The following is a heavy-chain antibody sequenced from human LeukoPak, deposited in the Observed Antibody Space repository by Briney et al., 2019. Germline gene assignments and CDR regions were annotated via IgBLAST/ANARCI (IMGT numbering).Heavy chain of an antibody. J-gene: IGHJ6*02. V-gene: IGHV3-9*01. CDR1: GLAFHNYA. Sequence: PGGSLRLFCVGSGLAFHNYAMHWVRRPPGKGLEWVSAMNWNSDTKAYADSVKGRFTISRDRARNSLYLQMDSLRPEDTALYYCAKDTGGTGAYFYAMDVWGQGTSVTVSS. D-gene: IGHD4-23*01. CDR3: AKDTGGTGAYFYAMDV. CDR2: MNWNSDTK.